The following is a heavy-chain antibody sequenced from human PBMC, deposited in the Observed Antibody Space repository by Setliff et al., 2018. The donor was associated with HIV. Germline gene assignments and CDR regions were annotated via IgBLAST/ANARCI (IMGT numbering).Heavy chain of an antibody. J-gene: IGHJ4*02. CDR2: MSFSANS. V-gene: IGHV4-59*01. CDR1: GGSIKDYY. D-gene: IGHD3-10*01. CDR3: ARGAGAFGAKLDS. Sequence: NPSETLSLTCNVSGGSIKDYYWSWIRQPPGKGLEWLGYMSFSANSNYNPSLKNRITISIDTSKNQFSLRLKSVTAADAAIYYCARGAGAFGAKLDSWGQGSLVTVSS.